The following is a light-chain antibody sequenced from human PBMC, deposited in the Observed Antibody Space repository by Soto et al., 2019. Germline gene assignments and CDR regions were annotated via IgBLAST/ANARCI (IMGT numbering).Light chain of an antibody. Sequence: EIVLTQSPGTLSLSPGERATLSCRASQSVGNNYLAWYQQKPGQPPRFLMYDASTRATGIPDRFSGGGSGTDFTLTISRLEPGDFAVYYCQQYGNSPLTFGGGTKVDIK. J-gene: IGKJ4*01. V-gene: IGKV3-20*01. CDR1: QSVGNNY. CDR2: DAS. CDR3: QQYGNSPLT.